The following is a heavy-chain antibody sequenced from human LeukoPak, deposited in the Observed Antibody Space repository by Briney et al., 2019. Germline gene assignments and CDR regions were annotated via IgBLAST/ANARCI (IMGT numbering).Heavy chain of an antibody. V-gene: IGHV3-33*01. J-gene: IGHJ5*02. D-gene: IGHD3-16*01. CDR3: ARLWGGNGYSGGSLNL. Sequence: GGSLRLSCAASGYTFSRHGIHWVRQAPGKGLEWEAVVWYDGRNRDYADSVKGRFTISKDNSNNMVFLQMDRLRAEDTAVYYCARLWGGNGYSGGSLNLWGQGTLVTVSS. CDR2: VWYDGRNR. CDR1: GYTFSRHG.